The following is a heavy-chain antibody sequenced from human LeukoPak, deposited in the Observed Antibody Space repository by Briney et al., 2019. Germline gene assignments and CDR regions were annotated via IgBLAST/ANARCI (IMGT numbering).Heavy chain of an antibody. CDR3: ARGRGDCSGGSCYPGSRNWFDP. V-gene: IGHV4-59*12. D-gene: IGHD2-15*01. CDR2: IYYSGST. Sequence: NPSETLSLTCTVSGGSISSYYWSWIRQPPGKGLEWIGYIYYSGSTNYNPSLKSRVTISVDTSKNQFSLKLSSVTAADTAVYYCARGRGDCSGGSCYPGSRNWFDPWGQGTLVTVSS. J-gene: IGHJ5*02. CDR1: GGSISSYY.